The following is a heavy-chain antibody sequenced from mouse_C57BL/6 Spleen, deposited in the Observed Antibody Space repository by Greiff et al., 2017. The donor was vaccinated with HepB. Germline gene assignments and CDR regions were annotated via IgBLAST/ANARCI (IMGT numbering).Heavy chain of an antibody. V-gene: IGHV1-26*01. J-gene: IGHJ3*01. CDR3: AYDYDTFAY. Sequence: EVQLQQSGPELVKPGASVKISCKASGYTFTDYYMNWVKQSHGKSLEWIGDINPNNGGTSYNQKFKGKATLTVDKSSSTAYMELRSLTSEDSAVYYCAYDYDTFAYWGQGTLVTVSA. D-gene: IGHD2-4*01. CDR2: INPNNGGT. CDR1: GYTFTDYY.